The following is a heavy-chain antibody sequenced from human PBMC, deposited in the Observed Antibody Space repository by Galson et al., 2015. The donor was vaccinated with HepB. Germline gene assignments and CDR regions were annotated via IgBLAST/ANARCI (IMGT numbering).Heavy chain of an antibody. J-gene: IGHJ4*02. CDR1: GGTFSSYA. CDR2: IIPIFGTA. V-gene: IGHV1-69*13. CDR3: ARTTRPAMGKFDY. Sequence: SVKVSCKASGGTFSSYAISWVRQAPGQGLEWMGGIIPIFGTANYAQKFQGRVTITADESTSTAYMELSSLRSEDTAVYYCARTTRPAMGKFDYWGQGTLVTVSS. D-gene: IGHD5-18*01.